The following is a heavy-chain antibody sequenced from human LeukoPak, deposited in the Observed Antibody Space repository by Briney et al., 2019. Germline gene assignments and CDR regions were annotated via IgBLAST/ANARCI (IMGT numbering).Heavy chain of an antibody. V-gene: IGHV3-23*01. CDR3: AKVTGYYDSSGYYPFDY. CDR2: ISGSGGST. Sequence: GGSLRLSCAASGFTFSSYAMSWVRQAPGKGLEWVSTISGSGGSTYYADSVKGRFTISRDTSKNTLYLQMNSLRAEDTAVYYCAKVTGYYDSSGYYPFDYWGQGTLVTVSS. D-gene: IGHD3-22*01. J-gene: IGHJ4*02. CDR1: GFTFSSYA.